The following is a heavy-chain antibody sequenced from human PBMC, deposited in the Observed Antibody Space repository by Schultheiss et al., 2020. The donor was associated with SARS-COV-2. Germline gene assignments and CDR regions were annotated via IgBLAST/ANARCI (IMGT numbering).Heavy chain of an antibody. V-gene: IGHV3-9*01. CDR2: ISWNGGSL. CDR1: GFIFDDYA. CDR3: AKDMSGYSNHFDY. D-gene: IGHD4-11*01. Sequence: GGSLRLSCAASGFIFDDYAMHWVRQAPGKGLEWVSGISWNGGSLAYAESVKGRLTISRDNAKNSLYLQMNSLRAEDTALYYCAKDMSGYSNHFDYWGQGTLVTVSS. J-gene: IGHJ4*02.